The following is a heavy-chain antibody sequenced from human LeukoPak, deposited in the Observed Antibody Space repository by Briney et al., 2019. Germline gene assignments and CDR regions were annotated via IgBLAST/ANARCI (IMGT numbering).Heavy chain of an antibody. CDR2: IYYRGST. Sequence: SETLSLTCTVSGGSISSSSYYWGWIRQPPGKGLEWIGSIYYRGSTYYNPSHKSRVTISVETSKNHSSLKLSSVTAADTAVYYCARRYYDWLLEVDAFDIWGQGTMVTVSS. V-gene: IGHV4-39*02. CDR3: ARRYYDWLLEVDAFDI. D-gene: IGHD3-9*01. CDR1: GGSISSSSYY. J-gene: IGHJ3*02.